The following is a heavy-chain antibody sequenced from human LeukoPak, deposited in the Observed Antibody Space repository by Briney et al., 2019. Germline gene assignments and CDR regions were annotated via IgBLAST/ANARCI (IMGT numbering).Heavy chain of an antibody. Sequence: GSSVKVSCKASGGTFSSYAISWVRQAPGQGLEWMGGIIPIFGTANYAQKFQGRVTITADESTSTAYMELSSLRSADTAVYYCAGSPFPTPPTAYYYRDVWGKGTTVTVSS. CDR1: GGTFSSYA. V-gene: IGHV1-69*01. CDR3: AGSPFPTPPTAYYYRDV. J-gene: IGHJ6*03. CDR2: IIPIFGTA.